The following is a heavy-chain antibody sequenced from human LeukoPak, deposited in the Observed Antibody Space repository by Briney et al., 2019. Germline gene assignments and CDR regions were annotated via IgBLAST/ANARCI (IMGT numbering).Heavy chain of an antibody. V-gene: IGHV4-4*07. Sequence: PSETLSLTCTVSGGSISSYYWSWIRQPAGKGLEWIGRIYTSGSTNYNPSLKSRVTMSVDTSKNQFSLKLSSVTAADTAVYYCASLQSAAAGGRLVDYWGQGTLVTVSS. J-gene: IGHJ4*02. CDR2: IYTSGST. D-gene: IGHD6-13*01. CDR1: GGSISSYY. CDR3: ASLQSAAAGGRLVDY.